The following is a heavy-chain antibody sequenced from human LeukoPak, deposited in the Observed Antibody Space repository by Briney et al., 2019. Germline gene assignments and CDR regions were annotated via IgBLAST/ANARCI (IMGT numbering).Heavy chain of an antibody. CDR1: GFAFSSSW. Sequence: GGSLRLSCAASGFAFSSSWMNGVREAPGKGLEWVANIKEGGIETHYQDSVKGRFTISRDDSTSSLYLQMNSLRAEDTAVYYCARGRGGDWGQGTLVTVSS. D-gene: IGHD2-21*01. J-gene: IGHJ4*02. V-gene: IGHV3-7*01. CDR2: IKEGGIET. CDR3: ARGRGGD.